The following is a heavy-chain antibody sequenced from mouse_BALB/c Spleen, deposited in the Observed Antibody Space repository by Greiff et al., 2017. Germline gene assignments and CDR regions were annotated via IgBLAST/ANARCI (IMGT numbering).Heavy chain of an antibody. CDR1: GYAFSSYW. CDR3: ARHGSSYAMDY. V-gene: IGHV1-80*01. J-gene: IGHJ4*01. Sequence: VQLVESGAELVRPGSSVKISCKASGYAFSSYWMNWVKQRPGQGLEWIGQIYPGDGDTNYNGKFKGKATLTADKSSSTAYMQLSSLTSEDSAVYFCARHGSSYAMDYWGQGTSVTVSS. D-gene: IGHD1-1*01. CDR2: IYPGDGDT.